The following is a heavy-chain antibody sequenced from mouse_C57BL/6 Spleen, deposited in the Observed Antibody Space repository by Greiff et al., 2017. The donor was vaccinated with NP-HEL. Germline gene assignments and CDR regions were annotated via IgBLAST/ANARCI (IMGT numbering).Heavy chain of an antibody. J-gene: IGHJ1*03. D-gene: IGHD1-1*01. CDR2: IYPGSGNT. V-gene: IGHV1-76*01. Sequence: QVQLQQSGAELVRPGASVKLSCKASGYTFTDYYINWVKQRPGQGLEWIARIYPGSGNTYYNEKFKGKATLTAEKSSSTAYMQLSSLTSEDSAVYFCARSLFITTVGYFDVWGTGTTVTVSS. CDR3: ARSLFITTVGYFDV. CDR1: GYTFTDYY.